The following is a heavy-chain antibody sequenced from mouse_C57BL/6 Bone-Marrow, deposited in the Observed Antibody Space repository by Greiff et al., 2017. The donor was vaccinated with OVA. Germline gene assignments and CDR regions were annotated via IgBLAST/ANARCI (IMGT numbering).Heavy chain of an antibody. CDR3: ARRGLEGFAY. V-gene: IGHV1-39*01. Sequence: EVKLQESGPELVKPGASVKISCKASGYSFTDYNMNWVKQSNGKSLEWIGLINPNYGATSYNQKFKGKATLTVDQSSSTAYMQLISLTSEDSAVYYCARRGLEGFAYWGQGTLVTVSA. J-gene: IGHJ3*01. CDR1: GYSFTDYN. CDR2: INPNYGAT. D-gene: IGHD3-1*01.